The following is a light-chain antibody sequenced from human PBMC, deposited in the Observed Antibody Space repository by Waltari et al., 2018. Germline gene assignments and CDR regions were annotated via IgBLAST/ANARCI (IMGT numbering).Light chain of an antibody. CDR2: DVS. Sequence: QSALTQPASVSGSPGQTITISCTGTSSDVGDYNYVSWYQRHPGKAPKLIIFDVSNRPSGVSNRFSDSKSGDTASLTISGLQAEDEADYYCSSYTSSSTYVVFGGGTKLTVL. V-gene: IGLV2-14*03. CDR1: SSDVGDYNY. J-gene: IGLJ2*01. CDR3: SSYTSSSTYVV.